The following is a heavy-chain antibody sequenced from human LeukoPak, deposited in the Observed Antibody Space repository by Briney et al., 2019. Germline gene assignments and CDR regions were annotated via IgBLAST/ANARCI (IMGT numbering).Heavy chain of an antibody. CDR1: GGSISSGGYS. CDR3: ARGKSLRFLEWLLFDY. D-gene: IGHD3-3*01. V-gene: IGHV4-30-2*01. CDR2: IYHSGST. J-gene: IGHJ4*02. Sequence: SETLSLTCAVSGGSISSGGYSWSWIRQPPGKGLEWIGYIYHSGSTYYNPSLKSRVTMSVDTSKNQFSLKLSSVTAADTAVYYCARGKSLRFLEWLLFDYWGQGTLVTVSS.